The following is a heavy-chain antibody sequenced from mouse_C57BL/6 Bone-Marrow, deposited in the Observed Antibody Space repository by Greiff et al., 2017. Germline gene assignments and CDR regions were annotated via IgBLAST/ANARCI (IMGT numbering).Heavy chain of an antibody. J-gene: IGHJ1*03. Sequence: QVQLQQSGPELVKPGASVKISCKASGYAFSSSWMNWVKQRPGKGLEWIGRIYPGDGDTNYNGKFKGKATLTADKSSSTASMQLSSLTSEDSAFYFCAREYYGTDWYFDVWGTGTTVTVSS. CDR2: IYPGDGDT. V-gene: IGHV1-82*01. D-gene: IGHD1-1*01. CDR1: GYAFSSSW. CDR3: AREYYGTDWYFDV.